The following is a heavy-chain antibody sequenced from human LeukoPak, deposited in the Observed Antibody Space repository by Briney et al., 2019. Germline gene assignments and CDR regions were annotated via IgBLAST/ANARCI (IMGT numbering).Heavy chain of an antibody. Sequence: GASVKVSCKTSGYIFTSNYIHWLRQAPGQGLEWMGIKNPTTGGTSYAQRFQGRVTLTMDTSTRTVYMELNSLTSEDTAVYYCARAQGSGSSFSVRVFDYWGQGTLVTVSS. CDR2: KNPTTGGT. V-gene: IGHV1-46*01. CDR3: ARAQGSGSSFSVRVFDY. CDR1: GYIFTSNY. J-gene: IGHJ4*02. D-gene: IGHD6-13*01.